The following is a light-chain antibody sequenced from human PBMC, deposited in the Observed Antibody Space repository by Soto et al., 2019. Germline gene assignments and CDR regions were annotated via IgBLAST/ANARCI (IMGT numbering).Light chain of an antibody. CDR3: QQYGSSPLT. J-gene: IGKJ4*01. Sequence: EIVLTQSPGTLSLSPGERATLSCRASQGVSSSYLAWYQQIPGQSPRPLIYGTSSRATGIPDRFSGSGSGTDFTLTISRLEPEDSAMYYCQQYGSSPLTFGGGTKVDIK. CDR1: QGVSSSY. CDR2: GTS. V-gene: IGKV3-20*01.